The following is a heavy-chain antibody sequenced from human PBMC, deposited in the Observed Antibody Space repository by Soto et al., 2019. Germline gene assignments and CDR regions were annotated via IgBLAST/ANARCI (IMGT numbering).Heavy chain of an antibody. CDR3: ARVGDGYYGSGSYYNLAH. D-gene: IGHD3-10*01. Sequence: SETLSLTCTVSGGSISHFYWSWIRQSPGKGLEWLGYIYDSGSTSYNPSLKSRVTISVDTSKNQFSLKLSSVTAADTAVYYCARVGDGYYGSGSYYNLAHWGQGTLVTVSS. CDR1: GGSISHFY. V-gene: IGHV4-59*01. CDR2: IYDSGST. J-gene: IGHJ4*02.